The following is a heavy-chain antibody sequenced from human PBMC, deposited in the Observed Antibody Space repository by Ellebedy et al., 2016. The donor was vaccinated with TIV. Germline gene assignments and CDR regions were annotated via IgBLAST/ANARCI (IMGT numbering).Heavy chain of an antibody. CDR2: ISHDGSTT. V-gene: IGHV3-30-3*01. Sequence: GGSLRLXXAASGFTFKSYSMNWVRPAPGQGLEWVTIISHDGSTTYYADSVKGRFTVSRDNSKNTLYLQMNRLTTDDTAVYYCASGVEYCSGGGCSGYWGQGTLVIVSS. D-gene: IGHD2-15*01. CDR1: GFTFKSYS. J-gene: IGHJ4*02. CDR3: ASGVEYCSGGGCSGY.